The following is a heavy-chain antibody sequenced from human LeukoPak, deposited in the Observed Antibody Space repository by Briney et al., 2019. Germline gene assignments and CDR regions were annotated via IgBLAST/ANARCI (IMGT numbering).Heavy chain of an antibody. CDR1: GYTFTGYY. CDR3: ARDLGGDFWSGYYPFFDYYYYMDV. CDR2: INPNSGGT. D-gene: IGHD3-3*01. J-gene: IGHJ6*03. V-gene: IGHV1-2*02. Sequence: ASVKVSCKASGYTFTGYYMHWVRQAPGQGLEWMGWINPNSGGTNYAQKFQGRVTMTRDTSISTAYMELSRLRSDDTAVYYCARDLGGDFWSGYYPFFDYYYYMDVWGKGTTVTVSS.